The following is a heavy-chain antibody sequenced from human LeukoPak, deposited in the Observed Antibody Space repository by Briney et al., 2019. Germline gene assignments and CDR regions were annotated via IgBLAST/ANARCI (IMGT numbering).Heavy chain of an antibody. CDR1: GFTFSSYS. J-gene: IGHJ6*03. Sequence: PGGSLRLSCAASGFTFSSYSMNWVRQAPGKGLEWVSSISSSSSYIYYADSVKGRFTISRDNAKNSLYLQMNSLRAEDTAVYYCARDPGYSSSWYARYYYYYMDVWGKGTTVTISS. V-gene: IGHV3-21*01. CDR2: ISSSSSYI. D-gene: IGHD6-13*01. CDR3: ARDPGYSSSWYARYYYYYMDV.